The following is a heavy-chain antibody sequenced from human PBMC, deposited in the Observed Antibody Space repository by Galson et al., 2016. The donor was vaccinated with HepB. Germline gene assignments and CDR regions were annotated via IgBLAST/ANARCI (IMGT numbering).Heavy chain of an antibody. J-gene: IGHJ3*02. CDR1: GYSFTNYW. V-gene: IGHV5-51*01. D-gene: IGHD6-25*01. CDR3: ATSTGYRSGWGAFDI. CDR2: ISPGDSDT. Sequence: QSGAEVKKPGESLKISCKGSGYSFTNYWIGWVRQMPGKGLEWMGIISPGDSDTRYSPSFQGQVTMTRDTSISTAYMELTSLTSDATAIYYCATSTGYRSGWGAFDIWGQGTMVTVSS.